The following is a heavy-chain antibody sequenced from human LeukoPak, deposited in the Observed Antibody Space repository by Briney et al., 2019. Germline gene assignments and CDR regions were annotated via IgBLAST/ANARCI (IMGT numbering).Heavy chain of an antibody. V-gene: IGHV4-39*07. J-gene: IGHJ4*02. CDR3: AREMATISAVSYFDY. Sequence: KASETLSLTCTVSGGSTSSTTYYWGWIRQPPGKDLEWIGSIYYSGSTYYTPSLKSRVTISVDRSKNQFSLKLSSVTAADTAVYYCAREMATISAVSYFDYWGQGTLVTVSS. CDR1: GGSTSSTTYY. CDR2: IYYSGST. D-gene: IGHD5-24*01.